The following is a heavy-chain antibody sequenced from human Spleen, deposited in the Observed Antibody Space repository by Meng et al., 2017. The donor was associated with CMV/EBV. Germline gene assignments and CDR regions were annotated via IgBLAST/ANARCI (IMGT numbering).Heavy chain of an antibody. CDR2: INHSGST. J-gene: IGHJ4*02. CDR1: GGSFSGYY. D-gene: IGHD2-2*01. Sequence: SETLSLTCAVYGGSFSGYYWSWIRQPPGKGLEWIGEINHSGSTNYNPSLKSRVTISVGTSKNQFSLKLSSVTAADTAVYYCARYCSSTSCQEYYFDYWGQGMLVTVSS. CDR3: ARYCSSTSCQEYYFDY. V-gene: IGHV4-34*01.